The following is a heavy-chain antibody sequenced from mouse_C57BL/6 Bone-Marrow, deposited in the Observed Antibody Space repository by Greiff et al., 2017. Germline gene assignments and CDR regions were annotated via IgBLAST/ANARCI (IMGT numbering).Heavy chain of an antibody. CDR3: AREGRYFDY. Sequence: VQLQQSGPELVKPGASVKISCKASGYTFTDYYMNWVKQSHGKSLEWIGDINPNNGGTSYNQKFKGKATLTVDKSSSTAYMELRSLTSEGSAVYYCAREGRYFDYWGQGTTLTVSS. J-gene: IGHJ2*01. CDR2: INPNNGGT. CDR1: GYTFTDYY. V-gene: IGHV1-26*01.